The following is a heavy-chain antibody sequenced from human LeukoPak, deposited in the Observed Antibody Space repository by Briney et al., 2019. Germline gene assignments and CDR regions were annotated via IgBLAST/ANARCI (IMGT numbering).Heavy chain of an antibody. J-gene: IGHJ5*02. CDR3: ARGGVVVAATLDP. D-gene: IGHD2-15*01. Sequence: SETLSLTCTVSGGSISSSSYYWGWIRQPPGKGLEWIGYIYYSGSTNYNPSLKSRVTISVDTSKNQFSLKLSSVTAADTAVYYCARGGVVVAATLDPWGQGTLVTVSS. V-gene: IGHV4-61*05. CDR2: IYYSGST. CDR1: GGSISSSSYY.